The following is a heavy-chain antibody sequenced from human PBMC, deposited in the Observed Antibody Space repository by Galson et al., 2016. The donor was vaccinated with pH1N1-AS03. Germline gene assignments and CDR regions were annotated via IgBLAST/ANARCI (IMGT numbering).Heavy chain of an antibody. J-gene: IGHJ4*02. D-gene: IGHD1-20*01. V-gene: IGHV3-33*08. CDR3: AKMEGSNNFYYFDY. Sequence: SLRLSCAASGFTFSTLWMTWVRQAPGKGLEWVAVIWFDGNDKYYADSVKGRFTISRDNSKNTLYLQMNSLRAEDTAVYYCAKMEGSNNFYYFDYWGQGTPVTVSS. CDR2: IWFDGNDK. CDR1: GFTFSTLW.